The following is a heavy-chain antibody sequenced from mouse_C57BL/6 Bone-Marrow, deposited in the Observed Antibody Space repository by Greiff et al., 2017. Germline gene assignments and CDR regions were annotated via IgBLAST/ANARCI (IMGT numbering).Heavy chain of an antibody. CDR2: IYPGRGST. D-gene: IGHD2-5*01. V-gene: IGHV1-55*01. CDR1: GYTFTSYW. Sequence: VQLQQPGAELVKPGASVKMSCKASGYTFTSYWITWVKQRPGQGLEWIGDIYPGRGSTNYNEKFKSKATLTVDTSSSTAYMQLSSLTSEDSAVYYCARRYYSNYGCSDVWGTGTTVTVSS. CDR3: ARRYYSNYGCSDV. J-gene: IGHJ1*03.